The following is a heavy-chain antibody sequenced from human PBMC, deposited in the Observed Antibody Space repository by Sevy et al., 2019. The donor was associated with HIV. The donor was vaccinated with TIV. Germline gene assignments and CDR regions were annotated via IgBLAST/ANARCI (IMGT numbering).Heavy chain of an antibody. J-gene: IGHJ4*02. CDR2: MSHDGRNT. D-gene: IGHD1-26*01. Sequence: WGSLRLSCAASGFTFTNYGMHWVRQAPGKGLEWVAVMSHDGRNTYYADSVKGRFTISGDNSKNTLYLQMNSLRAEDTAVYYCAKDQSSRGNYPLDYWGQGTLVTVSS. CDR1: GFTFTNYG. CDR3: AKDQSSRGNYPLDY. V-gene: IGHV3-30*18.